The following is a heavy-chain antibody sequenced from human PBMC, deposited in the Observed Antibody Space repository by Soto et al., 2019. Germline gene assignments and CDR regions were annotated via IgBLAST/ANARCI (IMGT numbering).Heavy chain of an antibody. CDR1: GGSISSYY. Sequence: SETLSLTCTVSGGSISSYYWSWIRQPPGKGLEWIGYIYYSGSTNYNPSLKSRVTISVDTSRNQFSLKLSSVTAADTAVYYCARDLCGGVAWFGPCGHGTLVTVPS. CDR3: ARDLCGGVAWFGP. J-gene: IGHJ5*02. CDR2: IYYSGST. V-gene: IGHV4-59*01. D-gene: IGHD3-16*01.